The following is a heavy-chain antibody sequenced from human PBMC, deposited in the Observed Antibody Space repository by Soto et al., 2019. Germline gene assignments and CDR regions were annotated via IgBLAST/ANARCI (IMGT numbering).Heavy chain of an antibody. CDR3: AKGPIFGVENIYDY. D-gene: IGHD3-3*01. Sequence: DVQLLESGGDLVQPGGSLRLSCAASGFTFSSYAMSWVRQAPGKGLGWVSSMSGAGRSSYDADSEKGRFTISRVNSKNTLYLQMNNLRAEDTALYYCAKGPIFGVENIYDYWGQGSLVTVSS. CDR2: MSGAGRSS. CDR1: GFTFSSYA. J-gene: IGHJ4*02. V-gene: IGHV3-23*01.